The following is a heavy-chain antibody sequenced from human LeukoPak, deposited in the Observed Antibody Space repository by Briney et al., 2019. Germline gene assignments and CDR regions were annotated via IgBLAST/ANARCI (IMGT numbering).Heavy chain of an antibody. J-gene: IGHJ4*02. D-gene: IGHD3-10*01. CDR2: ISSRSSYI. V-gene: IGHV3-21*01. CDR1: GFTFSNYS. Sequence: GGSLRLSCAASGFTFSNYSMNWVRQAPGKGLEWVSSISSRSSYIYYADSVKGRFTISRDNAKNSLYLQMNSLRVEDTAVYYCATMSYYGSGTYLSRSYYFDHWGQGTLVTVSS. CDR3: ATMSYYGSGTYLSRSYYFDH.